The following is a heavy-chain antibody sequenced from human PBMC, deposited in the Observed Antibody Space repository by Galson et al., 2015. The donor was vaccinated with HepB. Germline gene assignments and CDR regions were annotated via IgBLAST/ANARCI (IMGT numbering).Heavy chain of an antibody. CDR3: AREGSRIVFHAFDT. D-gene: IGHD2-15*01. V-gene: IGHV3-33*01. CDR2: TQYDGSTK. J-gene: IGHJ3*02. CDR1: GLRFSGSG. Sequence: SLRLSCAASGLRFSGSGMHWVRQAPGKRLEWVAVTQYDGSTKVYADSVKGRFTISRDNSKNTLYLEMNSLRAEDTAVYYCAREGSRIVFHAFDTWGQGTMVTVSS.